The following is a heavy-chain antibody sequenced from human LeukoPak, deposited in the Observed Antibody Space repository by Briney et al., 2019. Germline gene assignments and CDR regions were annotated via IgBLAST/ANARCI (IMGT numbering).Heavy chain of an antibody. D-gene: IGHD1-7*01. Sequence: QTLSLSCAISGDSVSSNSVAWNWIRQSPSRGLEWLGRAYSRSRGGRDYAISVRSRINIDTVASRNQFSLQLSSVTPEDTAVYYCARGTNSTFDIWGQGTMVTVSS. CDR3: ARGTNSTFDI. CDR1: GDSVSSNSVA. V-gene: IGHV6-1*01. J-gene: IGHJ3*02. CDR2: AYSRSRGGR.